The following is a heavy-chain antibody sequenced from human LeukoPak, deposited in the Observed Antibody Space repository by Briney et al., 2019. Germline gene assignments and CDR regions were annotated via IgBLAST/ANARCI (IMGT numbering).Heavy chain of an antibody. CDR2: IYYRGST. J-gene: IGHJ4*02. CDR3: AGRPIAFSGGWHSGVDY. D-gene: IGHD6-19*01. CDR1: GGSINSSSYY. V-gene: IGHV4-39*01. Sequence: PSETLSLTCTLSGGSINSSSYYWGWVRQPPGKGLEWIGSIYYRGSTYYNPSLKSRVTLSVDTPKNQLSLKLRPVTAADSAVYYCAGRPIAFSGGWHSGVDYWGQGIPVIVSS.